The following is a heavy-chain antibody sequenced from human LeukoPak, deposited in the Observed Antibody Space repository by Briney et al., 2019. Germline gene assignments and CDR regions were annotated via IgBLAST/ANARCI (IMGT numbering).Heavy chain of an antibody. Sequence: GESLQISCQGSGYRFTSFWIGWVRPMPGKGLEWMGIIYPGDSDTRYSPSFQGQVTFSADKSINTAYLQWSSLKASDTAMYYCARQPGYSSGWYRDFWGQGTLVTVSS. D-gene: IGHD6-19*01. CDR3: ARQPGYSSGWYRDF. CDR1: GYRFTSFW. CDR2: IYPGDSDT. J-gene: IGHJ4*02. V-gene: IGHV5-51*01.